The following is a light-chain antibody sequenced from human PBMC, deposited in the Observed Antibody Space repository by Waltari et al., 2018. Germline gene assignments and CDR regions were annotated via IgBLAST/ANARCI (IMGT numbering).Light chain of an antibody. Sequence: SYELTQPPSVSVSPGQTASITCSGDRLGDKYVCWYQQKPGQSPVLVIYQLNKRPSGIPGRCSGSNSGNTATLTISGTQAMDEADYYCQAWDSSTAHVVFGGGTKLTVL. J-gene: IGLJ2*01. CDR3: QAWDSSTAHVV. V-gene: IGLV3-1*01. CDR1: RLGDKY. CDR2: QLN.